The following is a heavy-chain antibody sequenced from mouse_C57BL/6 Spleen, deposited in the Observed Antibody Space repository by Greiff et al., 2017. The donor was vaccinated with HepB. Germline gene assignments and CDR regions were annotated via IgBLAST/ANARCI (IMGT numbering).Heavy chain of an antibody. V-gene: IGHV1-22*01. CDR1: GYTFTDYN. D-gene: IGHD1-1*01. J-gene: IGHJ2*01. Sequence: VQLQQSGPELVKPGASVKMSCKASGYTFTDYNMHWVKQSHGKSLEWIGYINPNNGGTSYNQKFKGKATLTVNKSSSTAYMELRSLTSEDSAVYYCAKGYYGSRFFDYWGQGTTLTVSS. CDR3: AKGYYGSRFFDY. CDR2: INPNNGGT.